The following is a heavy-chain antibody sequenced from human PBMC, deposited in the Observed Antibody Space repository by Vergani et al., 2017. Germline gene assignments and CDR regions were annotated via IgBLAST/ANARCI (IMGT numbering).Heavy chain of an antibody. D-gene: IGHD5-18*01. V-gene: IGHV4-59*01. J-gene: IGHJ3*02. Sequence: QVQLQESGPGLVTPSETLSLTCTVSGGSISSYYWSWIRQPSGQGLEWIGYIYYRGSTNDNPSLKGRVTLAVDTSKNQFSLKVSSVTAAGTAVYYCAREGLGSTAMRTHRMDAFDIWGQGTMVTVSS. CDR3: AREGLGSTAMRTHRMDAFDI. CDR1: GGSISSYY. CDR2: IYYRGST.